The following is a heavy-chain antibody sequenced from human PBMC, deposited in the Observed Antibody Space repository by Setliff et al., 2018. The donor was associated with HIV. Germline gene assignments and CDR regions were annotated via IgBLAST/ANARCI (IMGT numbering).Heavy chain of an antibody. CDR3: AKSLLVAGNDY. V-gene: IGHV3-23*01. Sequence: PGGLRLSCAASGFTFSSYSMNWVRQAPGKGLEWVSVISSGGEIMFYADSVKGRFTISRDNSKNTLYLQMISLRADDTAVYYCAKSLLVAGNDYWGQGTLVTVSS. CDR1: GFTFSSYS. J-gene: IGHJ4*02. D-gene: IGHD2-8*02. CDR2: ISSGGEIM.